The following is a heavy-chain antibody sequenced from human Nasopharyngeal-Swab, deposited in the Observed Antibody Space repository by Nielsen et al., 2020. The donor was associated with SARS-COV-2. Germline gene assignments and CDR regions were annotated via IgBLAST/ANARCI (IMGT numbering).Heavy chain of an antibody. Sequence: GESLKISCAASGFTFSAYIMNWVRQAPGKGLEWVAFIRYDGSNKYYADSVKGRFTISRDNSKNTLYLQMNSLRAEDTAVYYCAKEAGFWSGYYTYFDYWGQGTLVTVSS. CDR3: AKEAGFWSGYYTYFDY. CDR2: IRYDGSNK. CDR1: GFTFSAYI. J-gene: IGHJ4*02. D-gene: IGHD3-3*01. V-gene: IGHV3-30*02.